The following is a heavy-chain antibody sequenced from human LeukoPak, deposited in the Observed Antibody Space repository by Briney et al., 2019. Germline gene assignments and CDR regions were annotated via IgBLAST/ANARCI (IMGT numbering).Heavy chain of an antibody. V-gene: IGHV3-21*01. J-gene: IGHJ4*02. CDR3: ARDGDDSRLPIIDY. CDR1: GFTFKSAS. CDR2: IGHFAGDI. Sequence: AGGSLRLSCVAYGFTFKSASMRWVRQAPGKGLEWVAFIGHFAGDIFYADSVKGRFNISRDDAKNSLYLQMNSLRAEDTAAYYCARDGDDSRLPIIDYWGQGTLVTVSS. D-gene: IGHD4-17*01.